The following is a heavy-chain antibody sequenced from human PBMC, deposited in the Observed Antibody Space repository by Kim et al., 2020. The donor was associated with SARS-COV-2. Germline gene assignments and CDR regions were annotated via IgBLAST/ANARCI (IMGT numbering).Heavy chain of an antibody. D-gene: IGHD6-19*01. Sequence: NYAQKLQGRVTMTTDTSTSTAYMELRSLRSDDTAVYYCARDRLAVDWFDPWGQGTLVTVSS. V-gene: IGHV1-18*01. J-gene: IGHJ5*02. CDR3: ARDRLAVDWFDP.